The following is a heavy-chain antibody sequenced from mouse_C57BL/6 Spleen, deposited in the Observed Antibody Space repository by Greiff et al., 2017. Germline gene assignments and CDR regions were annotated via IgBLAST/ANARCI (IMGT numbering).Heavy chain of an antibody. Sequence: VQRVESGAELVKPGASVKISCKASGYAFSSYWMNWVKQRPGKGLEWIGQIYPGDGDTNYNGKFKGKATLTADKSSSTAYMQLSCLTSEDSAVYFCARVITAVVATGMDAMDYWGQGTSVTVSS. D-gene: IGHD1-1*01. V-gene: IGHV1-80*01. CDR1: GYAFSSYW. J-gene: IGHJ4*01. CDR3: ARVITAVVATGMDAMDY. CDR2: IYPGDGDT.